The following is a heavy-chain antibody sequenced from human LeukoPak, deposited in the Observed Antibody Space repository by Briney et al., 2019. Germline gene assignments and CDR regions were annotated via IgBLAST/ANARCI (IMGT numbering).Heavy chain of an antibody. J-gene: IGHJ4*02. Sequence: SETLSLTCTVSGGSISSGDYYWSWIRQPPWKGLEWIGYIYYSGSTYYNPSLKSRVTISADTSKNQFSLKLSSVTAADTAVYYCARGACSGGSCQLDYWGQGTLVTVSS. CDR1: GGSISSGDYY. V-gene: IGHV4-30-4*01. CDR3: ARGACSGGSCQLDY. CDR2: IYYSGST. D-gene: IGHD2-15*01.